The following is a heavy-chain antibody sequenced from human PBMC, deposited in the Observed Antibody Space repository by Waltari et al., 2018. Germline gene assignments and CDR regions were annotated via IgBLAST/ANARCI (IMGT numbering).Heavy chain of an antibody. CDR1: KITVRNNY. CDR2: IHSGGST. Sequence: EVQLVESGGGLVQPGGSLRLSCAASKITVRNNYMSWVRQAQGKGLQWVATIHSGGSTNYADSWKGRFAISRDNSKNTLYLQMNSLRAEDTAVYYCASRIMVGFDYWGQGTLVTVSS. CDR3: ASRIMVGFDY. J-gene: IGHJ4*02. V-gene: IGHV3-66*01. D-gene: IGHD3-10*01.